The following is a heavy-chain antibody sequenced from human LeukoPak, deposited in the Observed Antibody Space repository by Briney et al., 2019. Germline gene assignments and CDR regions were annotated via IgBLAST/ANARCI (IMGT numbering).Heavy chain of an antibody. J-gene: IGHJ4*02. D-gene: IGHD2/OR15-2a*01. V-gene: IGHV3-23*01. CDR3: ATCRQVLLSFES. CDR2: IFPSGGEI. Sequence: GGSLRLSCEASGFTFSTFAMIWVRQPPGKGLEWVSSIFPSGGEIHYADSVRGRFTISRDNSKSTLSLQMNGLRAEDTAIYYCATCRQVLLSFESWGQGTLVTVSS. CDR1: GFTFSTFA.